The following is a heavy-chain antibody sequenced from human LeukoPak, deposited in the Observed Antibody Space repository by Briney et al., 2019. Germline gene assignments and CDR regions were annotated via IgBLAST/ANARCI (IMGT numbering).Heavy chain of an antibody. D-gene: IGHD3-16*01. V-gene: IGHV3-7*03. CDR3: ARGGGLDV. J-gene: IGHJ6*02. CDR2: INHNGNVN. CDR1: GFPFSSYW. Sequence: PGGSLRLSCVASGFPFSSYWMNWARQAPGKGLEWVASINHNGNVNYYVDSVKGRFTISRDNAKNSLYLQMSSLRAEDTAVYFCARGGGLDVWGQGATVTVSS.